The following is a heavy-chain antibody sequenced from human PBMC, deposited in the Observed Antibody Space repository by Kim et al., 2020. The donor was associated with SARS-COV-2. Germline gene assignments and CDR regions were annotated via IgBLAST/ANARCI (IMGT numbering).Heavy chain of an antibody. V-gene: IGHV3-30*02. Sequence: GSNKYYADSVKGRFTISRDNSKNTLYLQMNSLRAEDTAVYYCAKGSGRNYCGQGTLVTVSS. CDR2: GSNK. D-gene: IGHD2-15*01. CDR3: AKGSGRNY. J-gene: IGHJ4*02.